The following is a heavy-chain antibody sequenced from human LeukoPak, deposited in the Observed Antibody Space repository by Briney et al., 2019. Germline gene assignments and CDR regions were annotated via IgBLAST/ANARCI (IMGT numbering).Heavy chain of an antibody. CDR1: GYTFTDYY. J-gene: IGHJ4*02. V-gene: IGHV1-2*02. Sequence: GASVKVSCKASGYTFTDYYMHWVRQAPGQGFEWMGWINPNDGDTSYAQKFQGRVTMTRDTSISTAHMEVSRLRSDGTAVYYCARANFLYCSSTTCLFDYWGQGTLVTVSS. CDR3: ARANFLYCSSTTCLFDY. D-gene: IGHD2-2*01. CDR2: INPNDGDT.